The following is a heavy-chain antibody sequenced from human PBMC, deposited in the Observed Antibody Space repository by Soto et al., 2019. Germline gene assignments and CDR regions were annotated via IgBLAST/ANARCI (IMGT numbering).Heavy chain of an antibody. CDR2: TYYSGST. CDR1: GGSIDSIGYY. D-gene: IGHD4-17*01. Sequence: QLQLQESGPGLVKPSETLSLTCTVSGGSIDSIGYYWGWIRLSPGKGLEWIGTTYYSGSTYYNPSFRSRVPISVDTSKKQFSLKLHSVTAADTAVYYCARLPSHYGPGDHWGQGALVPVS. CDR3: ARLPSHYGPGDH. V-gene: IGHV4-39*01. J-gene: IGHJ4*02.